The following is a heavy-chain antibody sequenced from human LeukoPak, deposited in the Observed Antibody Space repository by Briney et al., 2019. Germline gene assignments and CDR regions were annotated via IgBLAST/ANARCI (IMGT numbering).Heavy chain of an antibody. D-gene: IGHD3-10*01. CDR3: ARDPYYGWGTPFDY. Sequence: KPGGSLRLSCAASGFTFSSYSMNWVRQAPGKWLEWVSSISSSSYIYYADSVKGRFTISRDNAKNSLYLQMNSLRAEDTAVYYCARDPYYGWGTPFDYWGQGTLATVSS. V-gene: IGHV3-21*01. CDR1: GFTFSSYS. J-gene: IGHJ4*02. CDR2: ISSSSYI.